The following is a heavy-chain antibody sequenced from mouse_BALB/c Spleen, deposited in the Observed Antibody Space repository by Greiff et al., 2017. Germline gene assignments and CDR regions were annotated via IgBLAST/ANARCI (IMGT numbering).Heavy chain of an antibody. CDR2: ISSGGST. J-gene: IGHJ3*01. V-gene: IGHV5-6-5*01. D-gene: IGHD1-1*01. Sequence: EVKVVESGGGLVKPGGSLKLSCAASGFAFSSYAMSWVRQTPEKRLEWVASISSGGSTYYPDSVKGRFTISRDNARNILYLQMSSLRSEDTAMYYCAREDHYYGSSYYPFAYWGQGTLVTVSA. CDR1: GFAFSSYA. CDR3: AREDHYYGSSYYPFAY.